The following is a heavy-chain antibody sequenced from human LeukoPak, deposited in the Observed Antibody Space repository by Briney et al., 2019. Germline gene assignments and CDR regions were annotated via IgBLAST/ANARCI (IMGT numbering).Heavy chain of an antibody. D-gene: IGHD3-9*01. CDR3: ARLYYDVLTGYFYYFDY. CDR1: GGSISSSNYF. CDR2: IYYSGST. J-gene: IGHJ4*02. V-gene: IGHV4-39*01. Sequence: PSETLSLTCTVSGGSISSSNYFWGWIRQPPGKGLECIGSIYYSGSTCYNPSLKSRVTISVDTSKNQFSLKLSSVTAADTAVCYCARLYYDVLTGYFYYFDYWGQGTLVTVSS.